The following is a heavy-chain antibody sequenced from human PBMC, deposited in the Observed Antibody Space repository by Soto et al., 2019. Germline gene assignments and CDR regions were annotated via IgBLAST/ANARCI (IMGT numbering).Heavy chain of an antibody. CDR2: IYWDDDE. CDR1: GFSLSTTAEG. Sequence: QITLKDSFPTLVKPTQTLTLTCTFSGFSLSTTAEGVGWIRQPPGKALEWLALIYWDDDERYSPSLKSRLTITKDTSKNQVVLTMTNVDPVDTATYYCAHGSCSSADCYPNPYLDYWGQGILVTVSS. CDR3: AHGSCSSADCYPNPYLDY. V-gene: IGHV2-5*02. D-gene: IGHD2-2*01. J-gene: IGHJ4*02.